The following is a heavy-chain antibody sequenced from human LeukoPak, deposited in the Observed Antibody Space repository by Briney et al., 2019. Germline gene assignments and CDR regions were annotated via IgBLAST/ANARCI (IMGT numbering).Heavy chain of an antibody. CDR1: GGTFSSYT. V-gene: IGHV1-69*04. CDR2: IIPILGIA. J-gene: IGHJ5*02. D-gene: IGHD3-3*01. CDR3: AREAIFGVVIIGNWFDP. Sequence: SVKVSCKASGGTFSSYTISWVRQAPGQGLEWMGRIIPILGIANYAQKFQGRVTITADKSTSTAYMELSSLRHEDTAVYYCAREAIFGVVIIGNWFDPWGQGTLVTVSS.